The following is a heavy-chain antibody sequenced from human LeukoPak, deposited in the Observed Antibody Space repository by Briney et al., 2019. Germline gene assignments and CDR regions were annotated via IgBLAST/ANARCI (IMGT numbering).Heavy chain of an antibody. V-gene: IGHV4-59*08. CDR2: ISNSGST. D-gene: IGHD3-9*01. J-gene: IGHJ4*02. CDR1: GGSISSYY. Sequence: SETLSLTCTVSGGSISSYYWSWIRQPPGKGLEWIAYISNSGSTYYNPSLKSRVTMSADTSKDQFSLKLSSVTAADTAVFYCARHNSDWSFDYWGQGTLVTVSS. CDR3: ARHNSDWSFDY.